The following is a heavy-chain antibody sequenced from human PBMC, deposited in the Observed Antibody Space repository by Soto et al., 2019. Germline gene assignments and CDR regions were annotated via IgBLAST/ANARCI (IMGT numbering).Heavy chain of an antibody. CDR2: ICNDGSNK. CDR3: ARNFRLVVTGHWYFDL. Sequence: QVQLVESGGGVVQPGRSLRLSCAASGFTFSSYGMHWVRQAPGKGLEWVAVICNDGSNKYYADSVKGRFTISRDNSKNTVYMQMSSLRAEDTAVYYCARNFRLVVTGHWYFDLWGRGTLVTVSS. CDR1: GFTFSSYG. D-gene: IGHD2-21*02. J-gene: IGHJ2*01. V-gene: IGHV3-33*01.